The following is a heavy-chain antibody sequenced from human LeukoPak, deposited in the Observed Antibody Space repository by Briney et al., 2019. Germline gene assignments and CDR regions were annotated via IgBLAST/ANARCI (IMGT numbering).Heavy chain of an antibody. D-gene: IGHD2-15*01. V-gene: IGHV1-2*02. CDR1: GYTFTGHY. Sequence: ASVKVSCKASGYTFTGHYMHWVRQAPGQGLEWMGWINPNSGGTNYAQKFQGRVTMTRDTSISTAYMELSRLRSDDTAVYYCARDPCSGGSCYSVDYWGQGTLVTVSS. J-gene: IGHJ4*02. CDR3: ARDPCSGGSCYSVDY. CDR2: INPNSGGT.